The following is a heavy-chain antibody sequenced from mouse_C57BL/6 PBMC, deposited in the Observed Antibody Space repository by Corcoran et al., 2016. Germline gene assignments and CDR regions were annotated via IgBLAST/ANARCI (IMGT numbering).Heavy chain of an antibody. D-gene: IGHD1-1*01. J-gene: IGHJ3*01. Sequence: QVQLQQPGAELVKPGASVKLSCKASGYTFTSYWMHWVKQRPGRGLEWIGRIDPNSGGTKYNEKFKSKATLTVDKPSSTAYMQLSSLTSEDSAVYYCARGAYYYGSSFAYWGQGTLVTVSA. V-gene: IGHV1-72*01. CDR3: ARGAYYYGSSFAY. CDR2: IDPNSGGT. CDR1: GYTFTSYW.